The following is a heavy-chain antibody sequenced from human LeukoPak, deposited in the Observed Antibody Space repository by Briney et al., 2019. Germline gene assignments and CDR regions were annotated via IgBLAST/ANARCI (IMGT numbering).Heavy chain of an antibody. V-gene: IGHV3-21*04. CDR3: ARGIYSNYEGPRFDP. J-gene: IGHJ5*02. Sequence: SVKGRFTISRDNAKNSLYLQMSSLRAEDTAVYYCARGIYSNYEGPRFDPWGQGTLVTVSS. D-gene: IGHD4-11*01.